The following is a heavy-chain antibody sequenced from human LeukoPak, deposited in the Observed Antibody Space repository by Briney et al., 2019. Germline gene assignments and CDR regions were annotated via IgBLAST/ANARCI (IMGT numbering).Heavy chain of an antibody. CDR2: VSHDGSNK. D-gene: IGHD3-10*01. J-gene: IGHJ5*02. V-gene: IGHV3-30*04. Sequence: PGGSLRLSCAASGFTFSSFAMHWVRQAPGKGLEWVAVVSHDGSNKYYADSVKGRFTISRDNSKNTLYLQMNSLRAEDTAVYYCARSRVWFGELLYSDWFDPWGQGTLVTVSS. CDR3: ARSRVWFGELLYSDWFDP. CDR1: GFTFSSFA.